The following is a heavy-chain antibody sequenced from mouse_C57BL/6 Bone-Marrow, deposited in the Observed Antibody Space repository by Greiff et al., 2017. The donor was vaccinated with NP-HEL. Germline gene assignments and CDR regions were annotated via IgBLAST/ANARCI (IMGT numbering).Heavy chain of an antibody. Sequence: VQLVESGAELVRPGTSVKVSCKASGYAFTNYLIEWVKQRPGQGLEWIGVINPGSGGTNYNEKFKGKATLTADKSSSTAYMQLSSLTSEDSAVYFCARYYGYYFDYWGQGTTLTVSS. CDR2: INPGSGGT. D-gene: IGHD1-1*01. V-gene: IGHV1-54*01. CDR1: GYAFTNYL. J-gene: IGHJ2*01. CDR3: ARYYGYYFDY.